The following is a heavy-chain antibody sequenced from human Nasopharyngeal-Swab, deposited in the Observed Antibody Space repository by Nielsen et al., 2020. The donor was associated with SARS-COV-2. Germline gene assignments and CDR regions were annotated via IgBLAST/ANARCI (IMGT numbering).Heavy chain of an antibody. CDR3: ARSTYYYDSSGYSFDY. D-gene: IGHD3-22*01. J-gene: IGHJ4*02. V-gene: IGHV1-3*01. CDR1: GYTFTSYA. Sequence: ASVKVSCKASGYTFTSYAMHWVRQAPGQRLEWMGWINAGNGNTKYSQKFQGRVTITRDTSASTAYTELSSLRSEDTAVYYCARSTYYYDSSGYSFDYWGQGTLVTVSS. CDR2: INAGNGNT.